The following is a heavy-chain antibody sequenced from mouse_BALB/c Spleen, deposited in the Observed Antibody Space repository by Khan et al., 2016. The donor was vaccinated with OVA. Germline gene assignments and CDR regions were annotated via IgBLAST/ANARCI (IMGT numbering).Heavy chain of an antibody. J-gene: IGHJ1*01. CDR1: GFSLTNYG. CDR2: IWSGGST. CDR3: AIPSDAYYVWYFDV. Sequence: QVQLQQPGPGLVQPSQSLSITCTVSGFSLTNYGIHWVRQSPGKGLEWLGVIWSGGSTDYNAAFISRLSISKDNSKSQIFFKMNSLQANDTAIYYCAIPSDAYYVWYFDVWGAGTTVTVSS. D-gene: IGHD2-3*01. V-gene: IGHV2-2*02.